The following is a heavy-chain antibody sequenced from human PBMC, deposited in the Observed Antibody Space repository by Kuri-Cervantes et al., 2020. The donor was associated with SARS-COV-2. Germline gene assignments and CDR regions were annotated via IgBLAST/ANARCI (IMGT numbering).Heavy chain of an antibody. D-gene: IGHD3-3*01. CDR3: ARAGLGLRFLEWSAANYYYYYGMDV. J-gene: IGHJ6*02. CDR1: GYTFTGYY. Sequence: ASVKVSCKASGYTFTGYYMHWVRQAPGQGLEWMGWINPNSGGTNYAQKFQGWVTMTRDTSISTAYMELSWLRSDDTAVYYCARAGLGLRFLEWSAANYYYYYGMDVWGQGTTVTVSS. CDR2: INPNSGGT. V-gene: IGHV1-2*04.